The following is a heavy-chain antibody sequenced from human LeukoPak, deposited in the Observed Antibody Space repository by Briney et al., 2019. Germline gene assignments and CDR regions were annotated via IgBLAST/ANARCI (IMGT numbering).Heavy chain of an antibody. J-gene: IGHJ6*02. Sequence: SETLSLTCTVSGGSISSYYWSWIRQPAGKGLEWIGRIYTSGSTNYNPSLKSRVTMSVDTSKNQFSLKLSSVAAADTAVYYCARSKGIAAAGSYYYYYGMDVWSQGTTVTVSS. CDR1: GGSISSYY. CDR3: ARSKGIAAAGSYYYYYGMDV. D-gene: IGHD6-13*01. V-gene: IGHV4-4*07. CDR2: IYTSGST.